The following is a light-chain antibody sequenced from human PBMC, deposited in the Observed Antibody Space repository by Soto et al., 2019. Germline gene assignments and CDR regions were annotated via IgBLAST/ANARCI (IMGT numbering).Light chain of an antibody. CDR3: SSYTSSTTWV. V-gene: IGLV2-14*01. CDR2: DVS. CDR1: SSDVGIYNY. Sequence: QSALTQPASVSGSPGQSITISCTGTSSDVGIYNYVSWYQQHPGKAPKLIIYDVSNRPSGVSSRFSGSKSGNTASLTISGLRAEDETDYYCSSYTSSTTWVFGGGTKVTVL. J-gene: IGLJ3*02.